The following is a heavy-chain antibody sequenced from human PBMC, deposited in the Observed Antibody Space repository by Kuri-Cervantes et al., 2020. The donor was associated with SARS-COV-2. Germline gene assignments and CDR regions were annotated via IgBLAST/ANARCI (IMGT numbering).Heavy chain of an antibody. D-gene: IGHD6-6*01. CDR1: GFTFSSYE. CDR3: ARERQLENYYYGMDV. Sequence: GGPLRLSCAASGFTFSSYEMNWVRQAPGKGLEWVSYISSSGSTIYYADSVKGRFTISRDNAKNSLYLRMNSLRAEDTAVYYCARERQLENYYYGMDVWGQGTTVTVSS. V-gene: IGHV3-48*03. J-gene: IGHJ6*02. CDR2: ISSSGSTI.